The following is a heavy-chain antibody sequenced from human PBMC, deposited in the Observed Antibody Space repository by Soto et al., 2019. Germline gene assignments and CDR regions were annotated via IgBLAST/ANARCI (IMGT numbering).Heavy chain of an antibody. Sequence: GGSLRLSCAASGFTFSSYWMSWVRQAPGKGLEWVANIKQDGSEKYYVDSVKGRFTISRDNAKNSLYLQMNSLSAEDTAVYYCARGPSIVVVARYYFDYWGQGPRVTVAS. V-gene: IGHV3-7*03. CDR3: ARGPSIVVVARYYFDY. D-gene: IGHD2-21*01. CDR1: GFTFSSYW. J-gene: IGHJ4*02. CDR2: IKQDGSEK.